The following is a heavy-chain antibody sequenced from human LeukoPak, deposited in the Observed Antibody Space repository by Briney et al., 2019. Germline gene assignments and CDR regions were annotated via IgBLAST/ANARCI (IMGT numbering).Heavy chain of an antibody. Sequence: KPSETLSLTCTVSGGSISSSSYYWGWIRQPPGKGLEWIGSIHYSGSTYYNPSLKSRVTISVDTSKNQFSLKLSSVTAADTAVYYCARDQGRWLVRTFDYWGQGTLVTVSS. V-gene: IGHV4-39*02. J-gene: IGHJ4*02. CDR1: GGSISSSSYY. D-gene: IGHD6-19*01. CDR2: IHYSGST. CDR3: ARDQGRWLVRTFDY.